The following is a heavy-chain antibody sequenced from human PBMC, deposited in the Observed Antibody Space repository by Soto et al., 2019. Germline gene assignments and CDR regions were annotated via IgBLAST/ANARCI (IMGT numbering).Heavy chain of an antibody. V-gene: IGHV3-23*01. J-gene: IGHJ4*02. CDR3: AKDTCSSTSCYEGDFDY. CDR2: ISDSGGRT. Sequence: EVQLLESGGGLVQPGGSLRLSCAASGITFSSYAMSWVRQAPGKGLEWVSGISDSGGRTYYADSVKGRFTISRDNSKNTLYLQMNSLRAEDTAVYYCAKDTCSSTSCYEGDFDYWGQGTLVTVSS. CDR1: GITFSSYA. D-gene: IGHD2-2*01.